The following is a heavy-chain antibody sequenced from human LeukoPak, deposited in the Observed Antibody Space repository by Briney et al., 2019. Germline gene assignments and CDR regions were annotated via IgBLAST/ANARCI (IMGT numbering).Heavy chain of an antibody. V-gene: IGHV1-18*04. J-gene: IGHJ4*02. CDR2: ISAYNRDT. CDR3: ARDPSNTSGWSPYFDY. CDR1: GYTYTNHG. D-gene: IGHD6-13*01. Sequence: ASVMVSCKASGYTYTNHGITWVRQAPGQGLEWMGWISAYNRDTKYAQNFQGRVTLITESSTNTAYMELRSLKSDDTAVYHCARDPSNTSGWSPYFDYWGQGTLVTVSA.